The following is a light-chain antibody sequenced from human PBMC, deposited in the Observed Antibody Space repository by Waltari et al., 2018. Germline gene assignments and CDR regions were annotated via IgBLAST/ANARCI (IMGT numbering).Light chain of an antibody. V-gene: IGLV1-47*01. CDR3: AAWDDSLSGPWV. CDR1: RSNIGVNY. Sequence: QSVLTQPASASGTPGQRVTISSSGSRSNIGVNYLCGYPHPPGTAPKLLIYRTGPRPSGVPDRFSGSKSGTSASLAISGLRSEDEADYYCAAWDDSLSGPWVFGGGTKVTVL. J-gene: IGLJ3*02. CDR2: RTG.